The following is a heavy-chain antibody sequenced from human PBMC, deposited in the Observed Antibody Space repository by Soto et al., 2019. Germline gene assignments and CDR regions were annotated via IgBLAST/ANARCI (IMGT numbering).Heavy chain of an antibody. CDR1: GGSISSSSYY. Sequence: QLQLQESGPGLVKPSETLSLTCTVSGGSISSSSYYWGWIRQPPGKGLEWIGSIYYSGRTYYNPSLKSRVTISVDTSKNQFSLKLGSVTAADTAVYYCARSDYYDSTLGFFQHWGQGTLVTVSS. D-gene: IGHD3-22*01. V-gene: IGHV4-39*01. CDR2: IYYSGRT. J-gene: IGHJ1*01. CDR3: ARSDYYDSTLGFFQH.